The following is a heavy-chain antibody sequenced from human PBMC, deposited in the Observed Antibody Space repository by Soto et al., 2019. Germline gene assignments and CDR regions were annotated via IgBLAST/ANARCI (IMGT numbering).Heavy chain of an antibody. CDR1: GGSIGDYD. J-gene: IGHJ5*02. V-gene: IGHV4-59*01. Sequence: SETLCLTSTVAGGSIGDYDWSWIRQPPGRGLEWIGHIFYSGSTNYNPALKSRVTISVDTSKSQFSLKLSSVTAADTAVYYCAKDSGYNYGYFRWFDPWGQGTLVTVSS. CDR2: IFYSGST. D-gene: IGHD5-18*01. CDR3: AKDSGYNYGYFRWFDP.